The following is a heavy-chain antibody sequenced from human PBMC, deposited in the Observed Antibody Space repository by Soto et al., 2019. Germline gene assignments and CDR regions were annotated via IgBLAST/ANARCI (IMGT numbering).Heavy chain of an antibody. CDR1: GFSLSTSGVG. J-gene: IGHJ4*02. Sequence: QITLKESGPTLVEPTQTLTLTCTFSGFSLSTSGVGVGRILQPQAQALEWHAFANWNDNNRYSPSLNSRLSITEDTCKNQVFLTMTNIDTVDTGTDYCAHRRPTVITPFDYWGQGTLVTVSS. CDR2: ANWNDNN. V-gene: IGHV2-5*01. CDR3: AHRRPTVITPFDY. D-gene: IGHD4-17*01.